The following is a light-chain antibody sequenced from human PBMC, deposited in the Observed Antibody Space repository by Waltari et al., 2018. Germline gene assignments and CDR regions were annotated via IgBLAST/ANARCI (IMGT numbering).Light chain of an antibody. Sequence: QSALTQPASVSGSPGQSITLPCTGTSSDVGGYNYVSLYQQHPGKAPKLMIYDVSNRPSGVSNRFSGSKSGNTASLTISGLQAEDEADYYCSSYTSSSTLNWVFGGGTKLTVL. CDR1: SSDVGGYNY. CDR2: DVS. V-gene: IGLV2-14*03. CDR3: SSYTSSSTLNWV. J-gene: IGLJ3*02.